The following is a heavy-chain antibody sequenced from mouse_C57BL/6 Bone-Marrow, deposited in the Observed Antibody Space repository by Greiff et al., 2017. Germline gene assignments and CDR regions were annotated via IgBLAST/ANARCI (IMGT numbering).Heavy chain of an antibody. D-gene: IGHD1-1*01. J-gene: IGHJ2*01. CDR3: AKDYYCGWYYFDY. V-gene: IGHV1-69*01. Sequence: QVQLQQPGAELVMPGASVKLSCKASGYTFTSYWMHWVKQRPGQGLEWIGEIDPSDSYTNYNQKFKGKSTLTVDKSSSTAYMQLSSLTSEDSAVYDVAKDYYCGWYYFDYWGQGTTLTVSA. CDR2: IDPSDSYT. CDR1: GYTFTSYW.